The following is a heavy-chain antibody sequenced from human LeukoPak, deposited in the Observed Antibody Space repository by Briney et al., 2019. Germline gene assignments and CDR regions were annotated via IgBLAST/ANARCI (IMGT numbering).Heavy chain of an antibody. V-gene: IGHV3-66*01. Sequence: PGGSLRLSFKPPGFTARTNNVSWFGKAPGKGLRWVSVIYNSGRTYYAESVKDRFNISRDTSRNTVYLQMNNLRVEDTAMYYCARASWGYQFDSWGQGTLVTVSS. CDR3: ARASWGYQFDS. CDR2: IYNSGRT. D-gene: IGHD5-12*01. J-gene: IGHJ4*02. CDR1: GFTARTNN.